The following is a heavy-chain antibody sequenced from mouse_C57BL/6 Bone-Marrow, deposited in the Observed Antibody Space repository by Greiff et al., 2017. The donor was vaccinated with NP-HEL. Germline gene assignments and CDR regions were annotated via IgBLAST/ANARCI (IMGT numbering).Heavy chain of an antibody. CDR3: ARGGYYDYVDY. CDR1: GYTFTSYW. J-gene: IGHJ2*01. D-gene: IGHD2-4*01. V-gene: IGHV1-59*01. CDR2: IDPSDSYT. Sequence: VQLQQSGAELVRPGTSVKLSCKASGYTFTSYWMHWVKQRPGQGLEWIGVIDPSDSYTNYNQKFKGKATLTVDTSSSTAYMQLSSLTSEDSAVYYCARGGYYDYVDYWGQGTTLTVSS.